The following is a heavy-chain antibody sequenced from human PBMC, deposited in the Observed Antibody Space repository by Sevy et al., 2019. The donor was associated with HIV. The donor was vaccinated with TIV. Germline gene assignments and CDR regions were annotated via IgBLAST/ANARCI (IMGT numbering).Heavy chain of an antibody. Sequence: GGSLRLSCAASGFILSDFCMSWVRQAPGKGLEWISYISSRGSTIYYADSVKGRFTISRDNAKNSLYLQMNSLTAEDTAVYYCARDHVVVEPLANYGMDVWGQGPTVTVSS. CDR1: GFILSDFC. J-gene: IGHJ6*02. V-gene: IGHV3-11*01. CDR3: ARDHVVVEPLANYGMDV. CDR2: ISSRGSTI. D-gene: IGHD2-2*01.